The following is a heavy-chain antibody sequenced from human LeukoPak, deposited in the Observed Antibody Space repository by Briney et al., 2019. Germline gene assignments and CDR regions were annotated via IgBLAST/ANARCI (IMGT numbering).Heavy chain of an antibody. CDR2: ISYDGSNK. D-gene: IGHD3-22*01. Sequence: QPGGSLRLSCAASGFTFSSYGMHWVRQAPGKGLEWVAVISYDGSNKYYADSVKGRFTISRDNSKNTLYLQMNSLRAEDTAVYYCAKAYYYDSSSLGYWGQGTLVTVSS. J-gene: IGHJ4*02. CDR3: AKAYYYDSSSLGY. V-gene: IGHV3-30*18. CDR1: GFTFSSYG.